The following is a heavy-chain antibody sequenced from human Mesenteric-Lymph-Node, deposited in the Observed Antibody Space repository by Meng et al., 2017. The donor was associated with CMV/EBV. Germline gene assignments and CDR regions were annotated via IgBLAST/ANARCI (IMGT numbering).Heavy chain of an antibody. J-gene: IGHJ4*02. Sequence: VWSWGGLGQPGGALRLSCAASGVNVRDKYMSWVRQAPGKGLEWVCIIYRGDNTYYIDSVKDRFTVSRDNSKNTMYLQMNSLRVEDTAVYYCTGDSVSNPNLDYWGQGTLVTVSS. CDR2: IYRGDNT. CDR1: GVNVRDKY. V-gene: IGHV3-66*01. CDR3: TGDSVSNPNLDY. D-gene: IGHD3-10*01.